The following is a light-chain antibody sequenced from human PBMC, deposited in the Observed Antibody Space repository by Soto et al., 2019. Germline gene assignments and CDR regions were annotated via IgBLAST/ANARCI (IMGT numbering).Light chain of an antibody. CDR2: GAS. V-gene: IGKV3-20*01. Sequence: ESVLTQSPGTLSLSPGERATLSCRASQSVSSNSLAWYQQKPGQAPRLLIYGASSRATGTPDRFSGSGSGTGFTLTISTLSPDDFALSDYQQFGGSPPSWTFGQGTKVEI. CDR1: QSVSSNS. CDR3: QQFGGSPPSWT. J-gene: IGKJ1*01.